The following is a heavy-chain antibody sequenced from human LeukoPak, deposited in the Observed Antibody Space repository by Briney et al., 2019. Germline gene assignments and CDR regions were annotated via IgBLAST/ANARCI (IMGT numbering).Heavy chain of an antibody. CDR3: ARSRSTLYYYDGTDV. CDR1: GYTFTDYY. V-gene: IGHV1-2*02. J-gene: IGHJ6*01. D-gene: IGHD2-2*01. Sequence: ASVNVSCKASGYTFTDYYMHWVRQAPGQGLEWVGWINHNSGGTNYAQKFQGKVTMTSDTSISTAYKELSRLRTDDAAVYYCARSRSTLYYYDGTDVWGQGTTVTVSS. CDR2: INHNSGGT.